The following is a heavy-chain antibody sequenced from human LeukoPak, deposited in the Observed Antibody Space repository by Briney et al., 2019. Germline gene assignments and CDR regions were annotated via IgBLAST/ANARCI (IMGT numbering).Heavy chain of an antibody. Sequence: ASVKVSCKASGYTFTGYYMHWVRQAPGQGLEWMGWINPNSGGTNYAQKFQGRVTITRNTSISTAYMELSSLRSEDTAVYYCARDTTPDYWGQGTPVTVSS. V-gene: IGHV1-2*02. CDR3: ARDTTPDY. J-gene: IGHJ4*02. CDR2: INPNSGGT. CDR1: GYTFTGYY. D-gene: IGHD1-1*01.